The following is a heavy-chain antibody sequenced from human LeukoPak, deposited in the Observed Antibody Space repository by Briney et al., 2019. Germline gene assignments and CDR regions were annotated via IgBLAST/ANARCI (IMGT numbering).Heavy chain of an antibody. D-gene: IGHD1-26*01. CDR3: ARGLVSGATNEYYFDY. J-gene: IGHJ4*02. Sequence: GGSLRLSCAASGFTFSSYWTSWVHQAPGKGLEWVANIKQDGSEKYYVDSVKGRFTISRDNAKNSLYLQMNSLRAEDTAVYYCARGLVSGATNEYYFDYWGQGTLVTVSS. CDR1: GFTFSSYW. CDR2: IKQDGSEK. V-gene: IGHV3-7*01.